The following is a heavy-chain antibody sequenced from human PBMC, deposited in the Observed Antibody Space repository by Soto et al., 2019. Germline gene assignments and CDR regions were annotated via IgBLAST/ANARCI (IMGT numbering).Heavy chain of an antibody. CDR2: IWYDGSNK. CDR3: AREDIVVVPANYYYYGMDV. D-gene: IGHD2-2*01. Sequence: PVGSLRLSCAASGFTFSSYGMHWVRQAPGKGLEWVAVIWYDGSNKYYADSVKGRFTISRDNSKNTLYLQMNSLRAEDTAVYYCAREDIVVVPANYYYYGMDVWGQGTTVTVSS. V-gene: IGHV3-33*01. J-gene: IGHJ6*02. CDR1: GFTFSSYG.